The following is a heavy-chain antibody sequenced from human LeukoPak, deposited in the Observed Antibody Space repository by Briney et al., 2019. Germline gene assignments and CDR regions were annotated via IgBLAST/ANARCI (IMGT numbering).Heavy chain of an antibody. CDR1: GFTFSSYS. CDR2: ISSRRSYI. D-gene: IGHD3-22*01. CDR3: ARAYDYYDSSGYHRNSDFDY. J-gene: IGHJ4*02. Sequence: GGSLRLSCAASGFTFSSYSMNWVRQAPGKGLEWVSFISSRRSYIYYADSVKGRFAISRDNAKNSLYLQMNSLRAEDTAVYYCARAYDYYDSSGYHRNSDFDYWGQGTLVTVSS. V-gene: IGHV3-21*01.